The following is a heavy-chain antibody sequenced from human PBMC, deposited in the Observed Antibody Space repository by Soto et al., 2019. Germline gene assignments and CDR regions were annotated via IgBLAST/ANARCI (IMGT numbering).Heavy chain of an antibody. CDR3: ARQALKIVGQNWFDP. J-gene: IGHJ5*02. D-gene: IGHD3-22*01. CDR1: GGSLSGYY. Sequence: PSETLSLTCTVSGGSLSGYYWSWIRQPPGKGLEWIGEINHSGSTNYNPSLKSRVTISVDTSKNQFSLKLSSVTAADTAVYYCARQALKIVGQNWFDPWGQGTLVTVSS. V-gene: IGHV4-34*01. CDR2: INHSGST.